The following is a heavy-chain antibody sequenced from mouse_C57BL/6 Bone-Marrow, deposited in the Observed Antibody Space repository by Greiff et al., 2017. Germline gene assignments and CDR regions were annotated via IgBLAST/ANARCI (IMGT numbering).Heavy chain of an antibody. CDR1: GFNIKDDY. D-gene: IGHD3-2*02. V-gene: IGHV14-4*01. J-gene: IGHJ3*01. CDR2: IDPENGDT. CDR3: TERSGYLCAY. Sequence: EVQLQQSGAELVRPGASVKLSCTASGFNIKDDYMHWVKQRPEQGLEWIGWIDPENGDTEYASKFQGKATITADTSSNTAYLQLSSLTSEDTAVYYCTERSGYLCAYWGQGTLVTVSA.